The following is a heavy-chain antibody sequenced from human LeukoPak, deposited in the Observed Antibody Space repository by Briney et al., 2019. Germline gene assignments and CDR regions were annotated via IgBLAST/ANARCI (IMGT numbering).Heavy chain of an antibody. D-gene: IGHD3-9*01. CDR1: GFTFTSYA. Sequence: GGSLRLSCQASGFTFTSYAMSWVRQAPGRGREWVSAISGIGGSTYYADSVKGRFTISRDNSKNTLYLQMNSLRAEDTAVYYCAKDVAPTGILRYFDLLLIFQHWGQGTLVTVSS. V-gene: IGHV3-23*01. CDR2: ISGIGGST. J-gene: IGHJ1*01. CDR3: AKDVAPTGILRYFDLLLIFQH.